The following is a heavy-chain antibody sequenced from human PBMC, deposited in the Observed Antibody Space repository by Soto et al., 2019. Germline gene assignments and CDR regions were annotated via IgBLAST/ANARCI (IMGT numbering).Heavy chain of an antibody. Sequence: VQLVESGGGVVQPGRSLRLSCAASGFTFSDYAMHWVRQAPGKGLEWVAVVSHDGRNTHYADSVKGRFTISRDSSKNTASLERTGLRAEDTAVYYCAKGGRQWLVTSDFNYWGQGALVTVSS. J-gene: IGHJ4*02. V-gene: IGHV3-30*18. CDR1: GFTFSDYA. CDR3: AKGGRQWLVTSDFNY. CDR2: VSHDGRNT. D-gene: IGHD6-19*01.